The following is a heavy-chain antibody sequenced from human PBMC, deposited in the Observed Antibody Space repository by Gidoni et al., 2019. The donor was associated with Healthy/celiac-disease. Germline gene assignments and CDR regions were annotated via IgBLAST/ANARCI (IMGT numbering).Heavy chain of an antibody. Sequence: EVQLVESGGGLIQPGGSLRISCAASGFTVSSNYMSWVRQAPGKGLEWVSVIYIGGSTYYADSVKGLFTISRDNSKNTLYLQMNSLRAEDTAVYYCASIVVVPAARFDYWGQGTLVTVSS. CDR2: IYIGGST. CDR1: GFTVSSNY. V-gene: IGHV3-53*01. J-gene: IGHJ4*02. CDR3: ASIVVVPAARFDY. D-gene: IGHD2-2*01.